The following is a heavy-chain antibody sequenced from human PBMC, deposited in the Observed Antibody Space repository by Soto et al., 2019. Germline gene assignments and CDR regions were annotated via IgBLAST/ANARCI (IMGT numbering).Heavy chain of an antibody. D-gene: IGHD3-22*01. V-gene: IGHV3-21*01. CDR3: ARVVDYYDPYYYYGMDV. CDR2: ISSSSSYR. Sequence: GSLRLSCAASGFTFSTYTMNWVRQAPGKGLEWVSSISSSSSYRYYTDSVKGRFTISRDNAKNSLYLQMNSLRAEDTAVYYCARVVDYYDPYYYYGMDVWGQGTTVTVS. CDR1: GFTFSTYT. J-gene: IGHJ6*02.